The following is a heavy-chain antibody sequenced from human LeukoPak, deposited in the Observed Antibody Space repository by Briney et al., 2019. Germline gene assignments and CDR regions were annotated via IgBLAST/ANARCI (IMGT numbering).Heavy chain of an antibody. CDR2: ISGSGGST. J-gene: IGHJ4*02. CDR3: AKDRVADYYDSSGYPLDY. CDR1: GFTFSSYA. Sequence: PGGSLRLSCAASGFTFSSYAMSWVRQAPGKGLEWVSAISGSGGSTYYADSVKGRFTISRDNSKNTLYLQMNSLRAEDTAVYYCAKDRVADYYDSSGYPLDYWGQGTLVTVSS. V-gene: IGHV3-23*01. D-gene: IGHD3-22*01.